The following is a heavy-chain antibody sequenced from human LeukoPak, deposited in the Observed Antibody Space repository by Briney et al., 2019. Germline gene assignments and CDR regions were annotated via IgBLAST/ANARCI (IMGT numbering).Heavy chain of an antibody. CDR3: AKGGSYYELDY. CDR2: ISWNSGSM. CDR1: GFTFEDYA. V-gene: IGHV3-9*03. D-gene: IGHD1-26*01. J-gene: IGHJ4*02. Sequence: GRSLRLSCVASGFTFEDYAMHWVRQAPGKGLEWVSGISWNSGSMGYADSVKGRFTISRDNAKNSLYVQMNSLRAEDMALYYCAKGGSYYELDYWGQGTLVTVSS.